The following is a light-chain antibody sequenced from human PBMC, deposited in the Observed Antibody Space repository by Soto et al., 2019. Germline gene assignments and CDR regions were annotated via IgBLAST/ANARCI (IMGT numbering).Light chain of an antibody. V-gene: IGKV1-39*01. Sequence: DLQMTQSPSSLSASVGDRVTITCRASQSISSYLNWYQQKPGKAPKLLIYAASSLQSGVPSRFSGSGSRTDFTLTISSLQPEDFATYYCQQSYSTLYTFGQGTKLEIK. CDR1: QSISSY. CDR3: QQSYSTLYT. J-gene: IGKJ2*01. CDR2: AAS.